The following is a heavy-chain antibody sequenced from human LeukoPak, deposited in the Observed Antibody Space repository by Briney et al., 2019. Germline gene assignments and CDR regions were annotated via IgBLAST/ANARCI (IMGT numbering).Heavy chain of an antibody. V-gene: IGHV4-4*07. D-gene: IGHD1-7*01. Sequence: SETLSLTCTVDGGSISSYYWSWIRQPAGKVLEWIGRIYTSGSTNYNPSLKSRVTMSVDTSKNQFSLKLSSVTAADTAVYYCARDAITGTPAGWFDPWGQGTLVTVSS. J-gene: IGHJ5*02. CDR1: GGSISSYY. CDR2: IYTSGST. CDR3: ARDAITGTPAGWFDP.